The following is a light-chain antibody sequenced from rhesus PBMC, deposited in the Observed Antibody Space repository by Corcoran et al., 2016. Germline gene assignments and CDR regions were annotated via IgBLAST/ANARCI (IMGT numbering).Light chain of an antibody. Sequence: DIQMMQSPSSLSASVGDRVTITCRASQGINHYLSWYQQKPGKAPKPLIYEASSLETGVPSRFSGSGSWTDYTLTISVLQPEDISTYYCPHYRNSPPPFGGGTKVEIQ. CDR1: QGINHY. J-gene: IGKJ4*01. CDR2: EAS. V-gene: IGKV1-66*01. CDR3: PHYRNSPPP.